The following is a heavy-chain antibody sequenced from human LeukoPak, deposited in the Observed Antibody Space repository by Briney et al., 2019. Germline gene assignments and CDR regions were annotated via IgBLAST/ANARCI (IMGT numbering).Heavy chain of an antibody. Sequence: PSETLSLTCTVSGGSISSSSYYWGWIRQPPGKGLEWIGSIYYSGSTYYNPSLKSRVTIPVDTSKNQFSLKLSSVTAADTAVYYCARLSRGLPQPDYDFWSGFPNWFDPWGQGTLVTVSS. D-gene: IGHD3-3*01. CDR1: GGSISSSSYY. J-gene: IGHJ5*02. V-gene: IGHV4-39*01. CDR3: ARLSRGLPQPDYDFWSGFPNWFDP. CDR2: IYYSGST.